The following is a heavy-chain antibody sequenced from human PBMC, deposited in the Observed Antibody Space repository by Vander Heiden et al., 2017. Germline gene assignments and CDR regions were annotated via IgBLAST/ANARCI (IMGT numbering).Heavy chain of an antibody. V-gene: IGHV3-15*07. CDR1: GFTFSNAW. D-gene: IGHD5-12*01. Sequence: EVQLVESGGGLVKPGGSLRLSCAASGFTFSNAWMNWVRQAPGKGLEWVGRIKSKTDGGTTDDAAPVKGRFTISRDESKNTLYLKMNSLKTEDTAVYYCTQGGYSDWFDPWGQGNLVTVSS. CDR2: IKSKTDGGTT. J-gene: IGHJ5*02. CDR3: TQGGYSDWFDP.